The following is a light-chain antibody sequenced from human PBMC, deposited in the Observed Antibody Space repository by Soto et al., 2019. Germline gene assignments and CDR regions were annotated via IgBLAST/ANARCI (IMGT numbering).Light chain of an antibody. CDR2: AAS. V-gene: IGKV1-39*01. Sequence: DLQMTQSPSSLSASVGDRVTITCRASQSISTSLNWYRQIPGKAPNFLIYAASSLQSGVPSRFSGSGSGTDFTLTISSLQPEDFATYYCQQSYSTPWTFGQGTKVEIK. CDR1: QSISTS. CDR3: QQSYSTPWT. J-gene: IGKJ1*01.